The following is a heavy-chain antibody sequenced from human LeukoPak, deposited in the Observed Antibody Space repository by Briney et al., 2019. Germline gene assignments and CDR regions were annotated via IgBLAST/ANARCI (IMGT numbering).Heavy chain of an antibody. CDR3: AKDGLIRGDNWFDF. Sequence: SCKASGYTFTGYYMHWVRQAQGKGLEWVAFIRYDGSDKSYADSVKGRFTTSRDNSKNTLYLQMNSLRAEDTAVYYCAKDGLIRGDNWFDFWGQGTLVTVSS. D-gene: IGHD7-27*01. CDR2: IRYDGSDK. CDR1: GYTFTGYY. V-gene: IGHV3-30*02. J-gene: IGHJ5*01.